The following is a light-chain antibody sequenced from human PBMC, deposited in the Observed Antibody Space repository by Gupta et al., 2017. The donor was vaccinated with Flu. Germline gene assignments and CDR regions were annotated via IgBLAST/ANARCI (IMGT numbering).Light chain of an antibody. CDR2: DAS. CDR3: QQENNLRPSST. CDR1: QDINNY. V-gene: IGKV1-33*01. J-gene: IGKJ2*01. Sequence: DIQMTQSPSSLSASVGDSVTITCQASQDINNYLNWYQQKPGKAPKLLIYDASSWEKGGTSRCSGIGDGTEDXFTINSXQPEDYEAYYCQQENNLRPSSTFGXGTTLEI.